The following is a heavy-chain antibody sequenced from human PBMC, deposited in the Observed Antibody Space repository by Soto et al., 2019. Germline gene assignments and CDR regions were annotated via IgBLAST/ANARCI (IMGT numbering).Heavy chain of an antibody. CDR1: GGTFSSYA. J-gene: IGHJ6*02. V-gene: IGHV1-69*13. CDR2: IIPIFGTA. D-gene: IGHD2-21*01. Sequence: SVKVSCKASGGTFSSYAISWVRQAPGQGLEWMGGIIPIFGTANYAQKFQGRVTITADESTSTAYMELSSLRSEDTAVYYCARHGDGGGDYYYYGMDVWGQGTTVTVYS. CDR3: ARHGDGGGDYYYYGMDV.